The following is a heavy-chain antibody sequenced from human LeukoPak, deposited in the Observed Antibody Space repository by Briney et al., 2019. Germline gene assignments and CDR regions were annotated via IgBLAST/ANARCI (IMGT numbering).Heavy chain of an antibody. V-gene: IGHV3-48*03. J-gene: IGHJ4*02. D-gene: IGHD3-3*01. Sequence: PWGSLRLSCAASGFTFSSYEMNWVRQAPGKGLEWVSYISSSGSTIYYADSVKGRFTISRDNAKNSLYLQMNSLRAEDTAVYYCARGGDFWSGYSAHYFDYWGQGTLVTVSS. CDR3: ARGGDFWSGYSAHYFDY. CDR2: ISSSGSTI. CDR1: GFTFSSYE.